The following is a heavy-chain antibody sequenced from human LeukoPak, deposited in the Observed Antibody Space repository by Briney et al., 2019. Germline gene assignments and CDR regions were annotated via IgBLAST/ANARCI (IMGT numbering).Heavy chain of an antibody. CDR3: ARGRIVVVVAATPKSYFDY. CDR1: GYSISSGYY. D-gene: IGHD2-15*01. CDR2: IYHSGST. V-gene: IGHV4-38-2*02. J-gene: IGHJ4*02. Sequence: SETLSLTCTVSGYSISSGYYWGWIRQPPGKGLEWIGSIYHSGSTYYNPSLKSRVTISVDTSKNQFSLKLSPVTAADTAVYYCARGRIVVVVAATPKSYFDYWGQGTLVTVSS.